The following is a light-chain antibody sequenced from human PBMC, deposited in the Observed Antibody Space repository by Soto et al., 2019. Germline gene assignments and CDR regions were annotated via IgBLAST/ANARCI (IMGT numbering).Light chain of an antibody. V-gene: IGKV1-5*03. Sequence: DIQMTQSPSTLSASVGDRVTITCRASQSISSWLAWYQQKPGKAPKLLIYKASGLESGVPSRFSGSGSGTEFTLTVSSLQPDDFATYYCQQYYSYSNTFGQGTKLEIK. CDR2: KAS. CDR1: QSISSW. J-gene: IGKJ2*01. CDR3: QQYYSYSNT.